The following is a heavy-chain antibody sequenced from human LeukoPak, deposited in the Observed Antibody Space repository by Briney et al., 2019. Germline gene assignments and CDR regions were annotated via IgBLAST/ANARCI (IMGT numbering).Heavy chain of an antibody. CDR2: INPSGGST. CDR1: GYTFTSYY. J-gene: IGHJ4*02. D-gene: IGHD2-2*01. V-gene: IGHV1-46*01. Sequence: GASVKVSCKASGYTFTSYYMHWVRQAPGQGLEWMGIINPSGGSTSYAQKFQGRVTMTRDTSTSTVYMELSSLRSEDTAVYYCARAGCSSTSCYQGIVATIPDFDYWGQGTLVTVSS. CDR3: ARAGCSSTSCYQGIVATIPDFDY.